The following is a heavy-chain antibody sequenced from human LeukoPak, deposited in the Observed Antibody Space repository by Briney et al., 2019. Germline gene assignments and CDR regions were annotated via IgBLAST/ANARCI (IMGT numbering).Heavy chain of an antibody. V-gene: IGHV3-15*01. J-gene: IGHJ4*02. CDR3: TTRNSSSWFDY. Sequence: GGSLRLSCAASGFSFSNAWMSWVRQAPGKGLEWVGRIKSKTDGGTTDYAAPVKGRFTISRDDSKNTLYLQMNSLKTEDTAVYYCTTRNSSSWFDYWGQGTLVTVSS. CDR2: IKSKTDGGTT. D-gene: IGHD6-13*01. CDR1: GFSFSNAW.